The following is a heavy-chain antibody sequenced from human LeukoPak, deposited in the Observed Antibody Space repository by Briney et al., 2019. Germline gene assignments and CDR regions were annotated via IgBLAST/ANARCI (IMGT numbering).Heavy chain of an antibody. V-gene: IGHV1-2*02. Sequence: ASVKVSCKASGYTFTSYDINWVRQAPGQGLEWMGWINPNSGGTNYAQKFQGRVTMTRDTSISTAYMELSRLRSDDTAVYYCAAQILYCSGGSCYSGPFDYWGQGTLVTVSS. J-gene: IGHJ4*02. CDR1: GYTFTSYD. CDR2: INPNSGGT. D-gene: IGHD2-15*01. CDR3: AAQILYCSGGSCYSGPFDY.